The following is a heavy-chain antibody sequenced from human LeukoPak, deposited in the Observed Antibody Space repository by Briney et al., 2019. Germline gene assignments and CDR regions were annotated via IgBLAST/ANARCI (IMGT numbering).Heavy chain of an antibody. D-gene: IGHD3-22*01. CDR2: INHSGST. J-gene: IGHJ4*02. CDR1: GGSISKSNHC. CDR3: ARGPDTYYYDSSGYYVM. Sequence: SETLSLTCSVSGGSISKSNHCWGWIRQPPGKGLEWIGEINHSGSTNYNPSLKSRVTISVDTSKNQFSLKLSSVTAADTAVYYCARGPDTYYYDSSGYYVMWGQGTLVTVSS. V-gene: IGHV4-39*07.